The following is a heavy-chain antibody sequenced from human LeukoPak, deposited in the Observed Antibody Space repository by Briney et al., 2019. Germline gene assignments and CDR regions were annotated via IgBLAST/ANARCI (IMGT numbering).Heavy chain of an antibody. CDR2: INGENGNT. J-gene: IGHJ4*02. D-gene: IGHD3-10*01. CDR1: GYIFSDYT. CDR3: AREVSSVGANYFDY. V-gene: IGHV1-3*03. Sequence: ASVKVSCKASGYIFSDYTMHWVREAPGQRLEWMGGINGENGNTKYSQELRGSVTFTSDSSATTVYMELSSLRSEDVAVYYCAREVSSVGANYFDYWGQGTLVTVSS.